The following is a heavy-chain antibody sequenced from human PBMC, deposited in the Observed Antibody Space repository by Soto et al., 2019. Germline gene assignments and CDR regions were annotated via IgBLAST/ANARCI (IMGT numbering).Heavy chain of an antibody. CDR3: AREAVFFGYSSSGNWCDP. Sequence: ASVKVSCKASGYTFTGYYMHWVRQAPGQGLEWMGWINPNSGGTNYAQKFQGWVTMTRDTSISTAYMELSRLRSDDTAVYYCAREAVFFGYSSSGNWCDPWGQGTLVTVSS. CDR2: INPNSGGT. V-gene: IGHV1-2*04. CDR1: GYTFTGYY. D-gene: IGHD6-6*01. J-gene: IGHJ5*02.